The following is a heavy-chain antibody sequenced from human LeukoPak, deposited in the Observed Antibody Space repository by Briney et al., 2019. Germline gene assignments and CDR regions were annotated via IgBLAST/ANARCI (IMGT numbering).Heavy chain of an antibody. CDR3: ARHASVSGNWPRPLDY. CDR2: VYYSGST. D-gene: IGHD3-3*01. J-gene: IGHJ4*02. CDR1: GGSISSSSYY. V-gene: IGHV4-39*01. Sequence: SETLSLTCTVSGGSISSSSYYWGWVRQPPGKGLEWIANVYYSGSTYYSPSLRSRVTISVDTSKNQFSLKLTSVTAADTAVYYCARHASVSGNWPRPLDYWGQGSLVTVSS.